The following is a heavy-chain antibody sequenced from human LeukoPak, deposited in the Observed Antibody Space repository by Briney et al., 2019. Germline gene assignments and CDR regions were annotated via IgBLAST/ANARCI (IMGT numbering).Heavy chain of an antibody. CDR1: GGSISSYY. Sequence: SETLSLTCTVSGGSISSYYWSWIRQPPGKGLEWIGYIYYSGSTNYNPSLKSRVTISVDTSKNQFSLKLSSVTAADTAVYYCASNYYGSGSLDYWGQGSLVTVSS. CDR3: ASNYYGSGSLDY. J-gene: IGHJ4*02. D-gene: IGHD3-10*01. V-gene: IGHV4-59*08. CDR2: IYYSGST.